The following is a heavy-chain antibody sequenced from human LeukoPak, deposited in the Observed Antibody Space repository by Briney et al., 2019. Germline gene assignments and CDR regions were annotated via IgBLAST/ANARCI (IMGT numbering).Heavy chain of an antibody. CDR3: GRGRYYGMDV. CDR1: GFIFSDYN. V-gene: IGHV3-21*01. Sequence: GGSLRLSCEASGFIFSDYNMNWVRQAPGKGLEWVSSISSSSSYIYYADSVKGRFTISRDNAKNTLYLQMNSLSAEDTAMYYCGRGRYYGMDVWGQGTTVTVSS. CDR2: ISSSSSYI. J-gene: IGHJ6*02.